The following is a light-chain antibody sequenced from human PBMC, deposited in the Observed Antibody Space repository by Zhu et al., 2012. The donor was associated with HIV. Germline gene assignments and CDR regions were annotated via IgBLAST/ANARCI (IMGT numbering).Light chain of an antibody. CDR1: QSITSRY. Sequence: EIVLTQSPGTLSLSPGERATLSCRASQSITSRYFAWYQQRAGQAPRLLIHGVSTRATGIPDRFSGSGSGTDFTLTISRLEPEDFAVYYCQQYGNSPFTFGQGTKLEI. V-gene: IGKV3-20*01. CDR3: QQYGNSPFT. CDR2: GVS. J-gene: IGKJ2*01.